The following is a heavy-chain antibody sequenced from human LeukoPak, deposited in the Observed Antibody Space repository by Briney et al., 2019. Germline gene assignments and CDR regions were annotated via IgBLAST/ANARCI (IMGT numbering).Heavy chain of an antibody. V-gene: IGHV3-23*01. Sequence: PGGSLRLPCAASGFTFSSYWMSWVRQAPGKGLGWVSAISYSGGSTYYADSVKGRFTISRDSSKNTLYLQMNSLRAEDTAVYYCAKVRSTMIVVAMDYWGQGALLTVSS. CDR3: AKVRSTMIVVAMDY. D-gene: IGHD3-22*01. J-gene: IGHJ4*02. CDR1: GFTFSSYW. CDR2: ISYSGGST.